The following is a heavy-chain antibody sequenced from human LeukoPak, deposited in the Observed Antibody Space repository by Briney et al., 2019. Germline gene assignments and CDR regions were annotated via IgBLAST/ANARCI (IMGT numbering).Heavy chain of an antibody. CDR3: ARERIAAAGTFDP. J-gene: IGHJ5*02. V-gene: IGHV1-2*06. Sequence: GASVKVSCKASGYTFTSYDINWVRQAPGQGLEWMGRINPNSGGTNYAQKFQGRVTMTRDTSISTAYMELSRLRSDDTAVYYCARERIAAAGTFDPWGQGTLVTVSS. CDR1: GYTFTSYD. D-gene: IGHD6-13*01. CDR2: INPNSGGT.